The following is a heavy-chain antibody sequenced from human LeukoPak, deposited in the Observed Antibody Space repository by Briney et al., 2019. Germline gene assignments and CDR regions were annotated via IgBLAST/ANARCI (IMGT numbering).Heavy chain of an antibody. CDR3: ARVGYCSSTSCYERDYYYYGMDV. CDR1: GFTFSSHW. J-gene: IGHJ6*04. V-gene: IGHV3-7*01. CDR2: IVQDGSQK. D-gene: IGHD2-2*01. Sequence: GGSLRLSCAASGFTFSSHWMSWVRQAPGKGLEWVANIVQDGSQKYYVDSVKGRFTISRDNGKNSLYLQMNSLRAEDTAVYYCARVGYCSSTSCYERDYYYYGMDVWGKGTTVTVSS.